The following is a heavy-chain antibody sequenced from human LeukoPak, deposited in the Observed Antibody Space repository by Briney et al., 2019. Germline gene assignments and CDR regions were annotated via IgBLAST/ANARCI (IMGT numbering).Heavy chain of an antibody. D-gene: IGHD3-3*01. V-gene: IGHV4-34*01. J-gene: IGHJ4*02. CDR3: ARAPYYDFWSGYSSFDY. CDR2: INHSGSI. Sequence: SETLSLTCAVYGGSFSGYYWSWIRQPPGKGLEWIGEINHSGSINYNPSLKSRVTISVDTSKNQFSLKLSSVTAADTAVYYCARAPYYDFWSGYSSFDYWGQGTLVTVSS. CDR1: GGSFSGYY.